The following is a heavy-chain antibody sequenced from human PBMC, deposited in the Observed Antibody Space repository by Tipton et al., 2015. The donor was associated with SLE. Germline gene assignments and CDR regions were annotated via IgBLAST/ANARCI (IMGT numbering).Heavy chain of an antibody. D-gene: IGHD3-3*01. V-gene: IGHV4-34*01. CDR3: ARGRGWYDFWSGYYPGAFDI. J-gene: IGHJ3*02. CDR2: INHSGST. Sequence: TLSLTCAVYGGSFSGYYWTWIRQPPGKGLEWIGEINHSGSTNYNPSLKSRVPISVDTSKNQFSLKLSSVTAADTAVYYCARGRGWYDFWSGYYPGAFDIWGQGTMVTVSS. CDR1: GGSFSGYY.